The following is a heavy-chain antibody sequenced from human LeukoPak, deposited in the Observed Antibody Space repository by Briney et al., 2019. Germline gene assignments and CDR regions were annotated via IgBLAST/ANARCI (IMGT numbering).Heavy chain of an antibody. J-gene: IGHJ4*02. Sequence: GGSLRLSCAAFGFTFSNYAMSWVRQAPGKGLEWVSAISGSASSTYYADSVKGRFTISRDNSKNTLYLQMNSLRAEDTAVYYCAKDNGYYYDSSGYFLHYFDYWGQGTLVTVSS. CDR2: ISGSASST. CDR3: AKDNGYYYDSSGYFLHYFDY. V-gene: IGHV3-23*01. D-gene: IGHD3-22*01. CDR1: GFTFSNYA.